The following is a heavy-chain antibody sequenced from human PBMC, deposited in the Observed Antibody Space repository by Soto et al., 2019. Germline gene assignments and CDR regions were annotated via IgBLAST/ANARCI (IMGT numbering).Heavy chain of an antibody. J-gene: IGHJ4*02. Sequence: QIQLVQSGAEVKKPGASVKVSCKASGYSFTSYGITWVRQAPGQGPEWLGWITAENGNTNYAQKFQGRGTTTTDTSTNTAYMELRGLRSDDTAVYYCARVVLEWLPTSGFDYWGQGTLVTVSS. CDR2: ITAENGNT. CDR3: ARVVLEWLPTSGFDY. D-gene: IGHD3-3*01. CDR1: GYSFTSYG. V-gene: IGHV1-18*04.